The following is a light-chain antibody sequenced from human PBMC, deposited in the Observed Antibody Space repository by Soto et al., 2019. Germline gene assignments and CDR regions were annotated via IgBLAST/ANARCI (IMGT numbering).Light chain of an antibody. Sequence: DIQMTQSPSSLSASVGDRVTITCRSSQTINNYLNWYQQRPGKAPKVIIYDASNLQSGVPSRFSGRGSGTDFTLTISSLQPEDFATYYCQQGFSAPPWTFGQGTKVEI. J-gene: IGKJ1*01. CDR1: QTINNY. CDR2: DAS. CDR3: QQGFSAPPWT. V-gene: IGKV1-39*01.